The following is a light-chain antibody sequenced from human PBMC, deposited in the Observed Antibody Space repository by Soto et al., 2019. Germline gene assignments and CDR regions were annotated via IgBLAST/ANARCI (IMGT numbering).Light chain of an antibody. V-gene: IGKV1-5*03. CDR3: KHYNSHSFYT. Sequence: DIQLTQFPSTLSASVGDTVTITCRASQSIQPFLAWYQQRPGKAPKLLIYLASRLESGVASRFSGSESGTEFGTEFTLTISNLQSDYFAIYFCKHYNSHSFYTFGQGTNLEVK. CDR1: QSIQPF. J-gene: IGKJ2*01. CDR2: LAS.